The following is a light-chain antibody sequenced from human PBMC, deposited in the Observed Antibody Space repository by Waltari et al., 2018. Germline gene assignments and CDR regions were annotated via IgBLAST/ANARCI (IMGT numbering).Light chain of an antibody. V-gene: IGLV8-61*01. CDR3: ALYMGSGIWV. CDR2: KAN. J-gene: IGLJ3*02. CDR1: SGSLSTTSY. Sequence: QTVVTQEPSLSVSPGGTVTLTCALSSGSLSTTSYATWYQQTPGPVPRTLVYKANARSSGVPDRFSGSSLGNTAALTITGAQADDESDYYCALYMGSGIWVFGGGTRLTVL.